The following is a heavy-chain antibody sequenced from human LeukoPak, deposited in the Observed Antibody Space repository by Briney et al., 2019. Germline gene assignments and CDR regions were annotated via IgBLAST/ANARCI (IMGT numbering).Heavy chain of an antibody. J-gene: IGHJ3*02. CDR2: ISSSGIT. CDR1: GFTFSSYG. V-gene: IGHV3-NL1*01. CDR3: ARGGDSSGSIRSAFDI. Sequence: PGRSLRLSCAASGFTFSSYGMHWVRQAPGKGLEWVSVISSSGITYSADSVKGRFTISRDNSKNMVCLQMNSLRAEDTAVYYCARGGDSSGSIRSAFDIWGQGTMVTVSS. D-gene: IGHD3-22*01.